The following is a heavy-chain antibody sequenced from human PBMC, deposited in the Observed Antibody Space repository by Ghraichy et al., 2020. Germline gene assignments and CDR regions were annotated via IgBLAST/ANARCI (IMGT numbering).Heavy chain of an antibody. J-gene: IGHJ3*02. CDR3: AREYSGYDTTTGLDAFDI. Sequence: GESLNISCAASGFTFSSYSMTWVRQTPGKGLEWVSYISSSGRTIYYADSVKGRFTSSRDNAKNSLYLQMNSLRDEDTAVYYCAREYSGYDTTTGLDAFDIWGQGTMVTVSS. CDR1: GFTFSSYS. D-gene: IGHD5-12*01. CDR2: ISSSGRTI. V-gene: IGHV3-48*02.